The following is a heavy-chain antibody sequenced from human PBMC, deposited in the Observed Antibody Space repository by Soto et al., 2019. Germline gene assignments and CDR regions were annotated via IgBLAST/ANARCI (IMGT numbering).Heavy chain of an antibody. D-gene: IGHD4-17*01. CDR3: AVDSGGNSFDY. V-gene: IGHV4-4*07. J-gene: IGHJ4*02. CDR2: IYTSMYASGST. Sequence: PSETLSLTCTVSGGFINNHYWSWIRQPAGKGLEWIGRIYTSMYASGSTNYNPSLKSRVIMSVDTSKNQFSLELSSVTAADTAVYYCAVDSGGNSFDYWGQGTQVTVSS. CDR1: GGFINNHY.